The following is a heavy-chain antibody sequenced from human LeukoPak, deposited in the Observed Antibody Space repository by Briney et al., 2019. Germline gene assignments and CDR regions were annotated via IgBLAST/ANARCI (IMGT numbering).Heavy chain of an antibody. Sequence: GGSLRLSCAASGFTFKTYWMSWVRQAPGMRLEWVANIKQDANEEYYVDSVKGRFTISRDNAKNTLYLQMNSLRAEDTAVYYCAKDRFGELFDYWGQGTLVTVSS. D-gene: IGHD3-10*01. CDR1: GFTFKTYW. CDR2: IKQDANEE. V-gene: IGHV3-7*01. CDR3: AKDRFGELFDY. J-gene: IGHJ4*02.